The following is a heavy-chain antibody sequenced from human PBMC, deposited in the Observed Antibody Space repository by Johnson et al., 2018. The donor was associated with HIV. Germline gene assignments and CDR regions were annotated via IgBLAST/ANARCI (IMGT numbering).Heavy chain of an antibody. J-gene: IGHJ3*02. CDR2: INWNGGST. CDR3: AKANTYCGGDCYQADAFDI. D-gene: IGHD2-21*01. V-gene: IGHV3-23*04. Sequence: VQLVESGGGLVQPGGSLRLSCAASGFTFSSNYMSWVRQAPGKGLEWVSGINWNGGSTGYADSVKGRFTISRDNSKNTLYLQMNSLRAEDTAVYYCAKANTYCGGDCYQADAFDIWGQGTMVTVSS. CDR1: GFTFSSNY.